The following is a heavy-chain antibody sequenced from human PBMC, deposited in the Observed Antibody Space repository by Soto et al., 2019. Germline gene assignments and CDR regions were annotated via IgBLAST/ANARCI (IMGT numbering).Heavy chain of an antibody. D-gene: IGHD2-2*01. CDR2: ISAYNGNT. Sequence: ASVKVSCKASGYTFTSYGISWVRQAPGQGLEWMGWISAYNGNTNYAQKLQGRVNMTTDTSTSTAYMELRSLRSDDTAVYYCARGCGSSTSCHYYYYGMDVWGQGTTVTVS. J-gene: IGHJ6*02. CDR3: ARGCGSSTSCHYYYYGMDV. V-gene: IGHV1-18*01. CDR1: GYTFTSYG.